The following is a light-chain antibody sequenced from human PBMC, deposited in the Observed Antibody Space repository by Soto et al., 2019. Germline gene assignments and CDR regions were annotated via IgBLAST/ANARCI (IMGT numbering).Light chain of an antibody. CDR3: SSYTSSSTL. V-gene: IGLV2-14*01. Sequence: QSVLTQPASVSGSPGQSITISCTGTSSDVGGYNYVSWYQQHPGKAPKLMIYAVTDWPSGVSSRFSGSKSGNTASLTISGLQAEDEAAYYCSSYTSSSTLFGTGTKVTVL. CDR2: AVT. CDR1: SSDVGGYNY. J-gene: IGLJ1*01.